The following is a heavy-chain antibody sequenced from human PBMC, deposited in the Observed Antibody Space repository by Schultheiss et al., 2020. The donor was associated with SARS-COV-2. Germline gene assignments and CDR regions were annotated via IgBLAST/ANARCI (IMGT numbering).Heavy chain of an antibody. Sequence: SETLSLTCTVSGGSISSGDYYWSWIRQHPGKGLEWIGYLYYSGSTYHNPSLESLLTISVDTSKNQFSLKLSSVTAADTAVYYCARDVIVVVPEDYYYYGMDVWGQGTTVTVSS. CDR3: ARDVIVVVPEDYYYYGMDV. CDR2: LYYSGST. V-gene: IGHV4-31*01. CDR1: GGSISSGDYY. J-gene: IGHJ6*02. D-gene: IGHD2-2*01.